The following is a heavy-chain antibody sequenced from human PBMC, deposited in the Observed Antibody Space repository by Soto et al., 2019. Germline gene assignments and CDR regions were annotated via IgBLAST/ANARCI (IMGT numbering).Heavy chain of an antibody. J-gene: IGHJ5*02. D-gene: IGHD6-13*01. V-gene: IGHV3-74*01. CDR3: ARVLPGSWNWFDP. CDR1: GFTFSSYW. Sequence: VQLVESGGGLVQPGESLRLSCAASGFTFSSYWMHWVRQAPGKGLVWVSRINSDGSRTNYADSVKGRFTVSRDNAKNTQYLQMNSLRAEDTAVYYCARVLPGSWNWFDPWGQGTLVTVSS. CDR2: INSDGSRT.